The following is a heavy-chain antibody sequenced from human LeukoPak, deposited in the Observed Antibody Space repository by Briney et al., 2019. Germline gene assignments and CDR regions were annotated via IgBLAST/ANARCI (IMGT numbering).Heavy chain of an antibody. D-gene: IGHD3-16*02. CDR3: ARCPLYYDYVWGSYRFYYYYGMDV. CDR1: GFTFSSYS. CDR2: ISSSSSTI. V-gene: IGHV3-48*02. J-gene: IGHJ6*02. Sequence: GGSLRLSCAASGFTFSSYSMNWVRQAPGKGLEWVSYISSSSSTIYYADSVKGRFTISRDNAKNSLYLQMNSLRDEDTAVYYCARCPLYYDYVWGSYRFYYYYGMDVWGQGTTVTVSS.